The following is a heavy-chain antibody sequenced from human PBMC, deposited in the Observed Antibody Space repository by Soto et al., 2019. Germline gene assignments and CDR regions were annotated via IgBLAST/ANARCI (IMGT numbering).Heavy chain of an antibody. D-gene: IGHD2-15*01. Sequence: QVQLVESGGGVVQPGGSRRLSCEASRFSFSDYGMHWVRQAPGKGLEWVALIRDDGSATYYSDSVKGRFAISRDNSKNTLHLQMNRLRAEDTAVYYCATSTLTDAFDIRGQGTMVSVSS. J-gene: IGHJ3*02. CDR3: ATSTLTDAFDI. V-gene: IGHV3-30*02. CDR1: RFSFSDYG. CDR2: IRDDGSAT.